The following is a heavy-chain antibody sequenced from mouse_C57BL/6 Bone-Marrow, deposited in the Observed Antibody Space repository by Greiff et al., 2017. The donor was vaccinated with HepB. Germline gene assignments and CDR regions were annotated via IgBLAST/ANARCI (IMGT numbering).Heavy chain of an antibody. D-gene: IGHD1-1*01. CDR3: ARGGITTVVYYAMDY. Sequence: QVQLQQSGPGLVQPSQSLSITCTVSGFSLTSYGVHWVRQSPGKGLEWLGVIWSGGSTDYNAAFISRLSISKDNSKSQVFFKMNSLQADDTAIYYCARGGITTVVYYAMDYWGQGTSVTVSS. CDR1: GFSLTSYG. J-gene: IGHJ4*01. V-gene: IGHV2-2*01. CDR2: IWSGGST.